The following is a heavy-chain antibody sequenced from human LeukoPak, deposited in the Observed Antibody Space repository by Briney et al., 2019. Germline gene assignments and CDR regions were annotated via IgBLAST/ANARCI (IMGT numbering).Heavy chain of an antibody. V-gene: IGHV3-23*01. D-gene: IGHD2-2*01. CDR2: ISGSGGST. CDR3: ARGLGSSTSRNTFDI. Sequence: GGSLRLSCAASGFSFSSYVMSWVRQAPGKGLEWVSAISGSGGSTYFADSVKGRFTISRDNSKNTLYLQMNSLSAEDTAIYYCARGLGSSTSRNTFDIWGQGKMVTVSS. CDR1: GFSFSSYV. J-gene: IGHJ3*02.